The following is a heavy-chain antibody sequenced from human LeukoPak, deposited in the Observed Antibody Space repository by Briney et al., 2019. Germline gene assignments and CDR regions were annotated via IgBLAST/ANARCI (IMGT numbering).Heavy chain of an antibody. CDR1: GGSISSYY. CDR2: ISDSGST. Sequence: SETLSLTYTVSGGSISSYYWSSVRQFPGKGLEWIGNISDSGSTNYSPSLESRVTISVDTSKNKFFLILSSVTAADTAVYYCARRGGTVVGDTGYHYWYFDNWGQGTLVTVSS. V-gene: IGHV4-59*08. CDR3: ARRGGTVVGDTGYHYWYFDN. D-gene: IGHD5-12*01. J-gene: IGHJ4*02.